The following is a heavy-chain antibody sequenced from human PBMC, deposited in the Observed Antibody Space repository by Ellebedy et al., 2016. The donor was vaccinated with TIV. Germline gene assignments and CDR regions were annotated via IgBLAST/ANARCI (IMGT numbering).Heavy chain of an antibody. CDR1: GFSFSNYA. CDR2: ISNDGSSQ. D-gene: IGHD2-2*02. CDR3: ARDRNCGSTSCYNAFDI. V-gene: IGHV3-30-3*01. Sequence: GGSLRLXXAASGFSFSNYAIHWVRQPPGKGLEWVTVISNDGSSQYYADSVKGRFTISRDNSKNTLYLQMDSLRAEDTAVYYCARDRNCGSTSCYNAFDIWGQGTMVTVSS. J-gene: IGHJ3*02.